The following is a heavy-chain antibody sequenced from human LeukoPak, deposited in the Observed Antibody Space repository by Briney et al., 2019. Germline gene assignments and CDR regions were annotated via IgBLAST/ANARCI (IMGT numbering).Heavy chain of an antibody. J-gene: IGHJ3*02. D-gene: IGHD2-2*01. CDR3: ARDLGCSSTSCYVKAFDI. CDR2: ISAYNGNT. V-gene: IGHV1-18*04. Sequence: ASVKVSCTASGYTFTSYGISWVRQAPGQGLEWMGWISAYNGNTNYAQKLQGRVTMTTDTSTSTAYMELRSLRSDDTAVYYCARDLGCSSTSCYVKAFDIWGQGTMVTVSS. CDR1: GYTFTSYG.